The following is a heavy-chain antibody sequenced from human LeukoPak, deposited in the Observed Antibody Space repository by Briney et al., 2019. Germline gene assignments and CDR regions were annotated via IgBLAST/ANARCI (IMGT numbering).Heavy chain of an antibody. J-gene: IGHJ3*02. CDR1: GGSFSGYY. CDR3: ARRTAWGSDAFVI. Sequence: SETLSLTCAVYGGSFSGYYWSWIRQPPGKGLEWIGEINHSGSTNYNPSLKSRVTISVDTSKNQFSLKLSSVTAADTAVYYCARRTAWGSDAFVIWGQGTMVTVSS. V-gene: IGHV4-34*01. D-gene: IGHD7-27*01. CDR2: INHSGST.